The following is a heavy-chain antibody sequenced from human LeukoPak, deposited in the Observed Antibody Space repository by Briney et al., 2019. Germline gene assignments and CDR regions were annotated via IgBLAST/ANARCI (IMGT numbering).Heavy chain of an antibody. CDR1: VFTFSSYS. V-gene: IGHV3-21*01. J-gene: IGHJ4*02. CDR3: ARDVNYYYDSSGSFDY. Sequence: GGSLRLSCAASVFTFSSYSMNWVRQAPGKGLEWVSSISSSSSYIYYADSVKGRFTISRDNAKNSLYLQMNSLRAEDTAVYYCARDVNYYYDSSGSFDYWGQGTLVTVSS. CDR2: ISSSSSYI. D-gene: IGHD3-22*01.